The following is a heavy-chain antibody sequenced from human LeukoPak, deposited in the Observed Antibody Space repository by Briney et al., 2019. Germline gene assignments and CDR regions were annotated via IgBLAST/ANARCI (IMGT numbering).Heavy chain of an antibody. J-gene: IGHJ6*02. D-gene: IGHD2-8*01. CDR2: IYFNGST. CDR1: GGSISSYY. Sequence: PSETLSPTCTVSGGSISSYYWSWIRQPPGKGLEWVGDIYFNGSTNYNPSLKSRVTISVDTSKNQFSLKLSSVTAADTAVYYCAGTYCTNGVCSSPWYYGMDVWGQGTTVTVSS. CDR3: AGTYCTNGVCSSPWYYGMDV. V-gene: IGHV4-59*01.